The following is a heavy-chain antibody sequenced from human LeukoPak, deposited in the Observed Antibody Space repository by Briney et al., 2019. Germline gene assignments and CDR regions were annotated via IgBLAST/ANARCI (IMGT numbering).Heavy chain of an antibody. V-gene: IGHV1-24*01. D-gene: IGHD1-26*01. CDR3: ATGPPLVGATPYDAFDI. Sequence: ASVKVSCKVSGYTPTELSMHWVRQAPGRGLEWTGVFHPEDGETIYAQKFQGRVTMTEDTYTDTAYMELSSLRSEDTAVYYCATGPPLVGATPYDAFDIWGQGTMVTVSS. CDR1: GYTPTELS. CDR2: FHPEDGET. J-gene: IGHJ3*02.